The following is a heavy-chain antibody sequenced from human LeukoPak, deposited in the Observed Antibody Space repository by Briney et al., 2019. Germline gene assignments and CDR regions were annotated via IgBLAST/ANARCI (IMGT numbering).Heavy chain of an antibody. Sequence: GGSLRLSCAASGFTFSSFDMHWVRQATGKGLEWVSAIGTTSDTYYPDSVKGRFTISRENAKNSLYLRMNSLRAEDTAVYYCARGEYTYVYFDYWGQGTLVTVSS. V-gene: IGHV3-13*01. J-gene: IGHJ4*02. CDR3: ARGEYTYVYFDY. CDR1: GFTFSSFD. CDR2: IGTTSDT. D-gene: IGHD5-18*01.